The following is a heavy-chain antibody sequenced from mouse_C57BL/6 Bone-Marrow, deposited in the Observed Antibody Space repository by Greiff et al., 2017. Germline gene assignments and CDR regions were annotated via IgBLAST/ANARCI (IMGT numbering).Heavy chain of an antibody. Sequence: QVQLKQSGAELMKPGASVKLSCKATGYTFTGYWIEWVKQRPGHGLEWIGEILPGSGSTNYNEKFKGKATFTADTSSNTAYMQLSSLTTEDSAIYYCARRTYYYGSSYYWYFDVWGTGTTVTVSS. CDR1: GYTFTGYW. CDR3: ARRTYYYGSSYYWYFDV. J-gene: IGHJ1*03. V-gene: IGHV1-9*01. CDR2: ILPGSGST. D-gene: IGHD1-1*01.